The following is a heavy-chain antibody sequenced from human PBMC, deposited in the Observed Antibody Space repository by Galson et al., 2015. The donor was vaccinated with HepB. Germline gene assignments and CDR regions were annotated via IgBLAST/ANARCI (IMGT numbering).Heavy chain of an antibody. J-gene: IGHJ4*02. CDR3: ARDLAPIMTTVTVGVPDY. V-gene: IGHV1-18*04. Sequence: SVKVSCKASGYTFTSYGISWVRQAPGQGLEWMGWISAYNGNTNYAQKLQGRVTMTTDTSTSTAYMELRSLRSDDTAVYYCARDLAPIMTTVTVGVPDYWGQGTLVTVSS. CDR1: GYTFTSYG. CDR2: ISAYNGNT. D-gene: IGHD4-17*01.